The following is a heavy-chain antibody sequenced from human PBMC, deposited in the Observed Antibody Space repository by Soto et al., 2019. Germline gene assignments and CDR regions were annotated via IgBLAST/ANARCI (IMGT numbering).Heavy chain of an antibody. CDR2: INPNSGGT. CDR1: GYTFTAYY. V-gene: IGHV1-2*02. J-gene: IGHJ4*02. CDR3: ARANSGDDDEFDY. D-gene: IGHD5-12*01. Sequence: ASVKVSCKASGYTFTAYYMHWVRQAPGHGLEWMGWINPNSGGTHYARNFQGRVTMTRDTSITTAYMELSSLRSDDTAVFYCARANSGDDDEFDYWGQGTLVTVSS.